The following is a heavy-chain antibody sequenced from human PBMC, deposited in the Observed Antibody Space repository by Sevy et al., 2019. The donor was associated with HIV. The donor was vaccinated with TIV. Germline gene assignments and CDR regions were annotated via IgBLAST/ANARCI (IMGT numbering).Heavy chain of an antibody. D-gene: IGHD3-3*01. Sequence: GGSLRLSCAASGFTFNNYGMHWVRQAPGKGLEWWALIWYDGSKKYYADSVKGRFAISRDNSTNTLYLQMNSLRPEDTAVYYCASGPYYDFWSGRYWGQGTLVTVSS. CDR2: IWYDGSKK. V-gene: IGHV3-33*08. CDR3: ASGPYYDFWSGRY. CDR1: GFTFNNYG. J-gene: IGHJ4*02.